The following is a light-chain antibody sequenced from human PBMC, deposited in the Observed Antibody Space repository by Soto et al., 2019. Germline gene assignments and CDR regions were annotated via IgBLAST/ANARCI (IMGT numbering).Light chain of an antibody. CDR3: QTWGTGIRL. Sequence: QLVLTQSPSASASLGASDKLTCTLSSGHSSYAIAWHQQRPEKGPRFLMKLNSDGSHNKGDGIPDRFSGSSSGAERYLTISSLQSEDEADYYCQTWGTGIRLFGGGTKVTVL. CDR1: SGHSSYA. V-gene: IGLV4-69*01. CDR2: LNSDGSH. J-gene: IGLJ2*01.